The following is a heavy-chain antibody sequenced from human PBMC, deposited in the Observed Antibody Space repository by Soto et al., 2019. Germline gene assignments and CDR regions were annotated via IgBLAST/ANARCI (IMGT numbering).Heavy chain of an antibody. Sequence: PGESLKISCKGSGYSFTSYWIGWVRQMPGKGLEWMGIIYPGDSDTRYSPSFKGQVTISADKSISTAYLQWSSLKASDTAMYYCARLSDYGGNPSPFDIWGQGTMVTVSS. CDR2: IYPGDSDT. J-gene: IGHJ3*02. V-gene: IGHV5-51*01. CDR3: ARLSDYGGNPSPFDI. D-gene: IGHD4-17*01. CDR1: GYSFTSYW.